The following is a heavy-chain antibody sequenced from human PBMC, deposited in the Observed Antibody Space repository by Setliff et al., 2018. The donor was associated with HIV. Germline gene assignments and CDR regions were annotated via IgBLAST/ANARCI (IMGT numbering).Heavy chain of an antibody. CDR3: AASVADYGKGGGMGY. Sequence: SETLSLTCAVSGGSISSNWWSWVRQSPGKGLEWIGEIYHSGSTHYNPSLESRVIISIDKSKKHFSLRLSAVTAADTAVYYCAASVADYGKGGGMGYWGQGTLVTVSS. CDR2: IYHSGST. CDR1: GGSISSNW. D-gene: IGHD3-10*01. V-gene: IGHV4-4*02. J-gene: IGHJ4*02.